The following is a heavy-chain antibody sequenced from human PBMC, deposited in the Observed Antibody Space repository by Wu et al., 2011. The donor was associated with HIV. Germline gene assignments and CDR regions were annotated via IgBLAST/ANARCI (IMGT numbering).Heavy chain of an antibody. J-gene: IGHJ5*02. CDR2: INGYNGNS. CDR3: ARSTVVTIFGVSWFDP. CDR1: GRGFPTSI. Sequence: QVQLVQSGAEVKKPGASVRVSCKASGRGFPTSIVTWVRQAPGQGLEWLGWINGYNGNSRYRQNFQDRVSMSTDSATTTAYMELRSLKSDDTAVYYCARSTVVTIFGVSWFDPGAREPWSPSPQ. D-gene: IGHD3-3*01. V-gene: IGHV1-18*01.